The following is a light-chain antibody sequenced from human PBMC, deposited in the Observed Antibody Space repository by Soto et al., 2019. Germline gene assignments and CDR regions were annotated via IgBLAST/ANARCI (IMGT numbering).Light chain of an antibody. CDR3: QQYNNWLWT. V-gene: IGKV3-15*01. CDR1: QSVATN. J-gene: IGKJ1*01. Sequence: VLTQSPATLSLSPGERATLSCRASQSVATNLAWYQQKPGQAPRLLIYGASTRATGIPARFSGSGSGTEFTLTISSLQSEDFAVYYCQQYNNWLWTFGQGTKVDIK. CDR2: GAS.